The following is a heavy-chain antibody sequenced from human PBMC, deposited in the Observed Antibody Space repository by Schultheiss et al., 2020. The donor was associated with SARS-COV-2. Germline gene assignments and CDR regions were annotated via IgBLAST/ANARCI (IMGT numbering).Heavy chain of an antibody. V-gene: IGHV3-48*03. CDR3: ARGGSSSGERAFDI. Sequence: GGSLRLSCAASGFTFSSYEMNWVRQAPGKGLEWVSYISSSGSTIYYADSVKGRFTISRDNAKNSLYLQMNSLRAGDTAVYYCARGGSSSGERAFDIWGQGTMVTVSS. D-gene: IGHD6-13*01. CDR2: ISSSGSTI. J-gene: IGHJ3*02. CDR1: GFTFSSYE.